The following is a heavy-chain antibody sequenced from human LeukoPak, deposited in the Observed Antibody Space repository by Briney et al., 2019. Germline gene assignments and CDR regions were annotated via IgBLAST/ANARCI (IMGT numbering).Heavy chain of an antibody. V-gene: IGHV4-59*01. CDR2: IYYSGST. D-gene: IGHD5-18*01. Sequence: SETLSLTCTVSGGSTSSYYWSWIRQPPGKGLEWIGYIYYSGSTNYNPSLKSRVTISVDTSKNQFSLKLSSVTAADTAVYYCARSDTAMAYYFDYWGQGTLVTVSS. CDR3: ARSDTAMAYYFDY. J-gene: IGHJ4*02. CDR1: GGSTSSYY.